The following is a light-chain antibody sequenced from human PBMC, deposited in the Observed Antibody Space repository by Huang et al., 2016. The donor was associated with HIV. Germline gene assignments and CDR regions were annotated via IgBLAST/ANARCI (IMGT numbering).Light chain of an antibody. CDR2: DAS. CDR1: RGISSG. J-gene: IGKJ5*01. V-gene: IGKV1D-13*01. CDR3: QQFNNYLT. Sequence: AIQLTQSPSSLSASVGDRVTITCRASRGISSGLAWYQQKPGKAPKVLIFDASSLESGVPSRFSGSGSGTEFTLTISSLQPEDFATYYCQQFNNYLTFGQGTRLEIQ.